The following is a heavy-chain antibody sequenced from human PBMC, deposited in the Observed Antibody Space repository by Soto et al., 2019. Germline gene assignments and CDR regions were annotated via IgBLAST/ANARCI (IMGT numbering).Heavy chain of an antibody. D-gene: IGHD1-26*01. Sequence: EVQLVESGGGLVKPGGSLRLSCVASGFTFSGYSMHWLRQAPGKGLEWVSSMDATSVYIYYAASVEGRITVARATAQNTFYLQMNDLSVEDTAVYYCARSRVRAAPDSWGQGTLVTVSS. V-gene: IGHV3-21*01. J-gene: IGHJ4*02. CDR1: GFTFSGYS. CDR2: MDATSVYI. CDR3: ARSRVRAAPDS.